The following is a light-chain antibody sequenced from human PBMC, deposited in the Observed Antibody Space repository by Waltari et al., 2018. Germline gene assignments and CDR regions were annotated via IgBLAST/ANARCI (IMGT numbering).Light chain of an antibody. J-gene: IGKJ1*01. CDR2: GAS. V-gene: IGKV3-15*01. CDR1: QSVSSN. CDR3: QQYNKWPPWA. Sequence: EIGMTQSPATLSVSPGERATLSCRASQSVSSNLAWYQQKPGQAPRLLIYGASTRATGIPARFSGSGSGTDFTLTISSLQSEDFALYYCQQYNKWPPWAFGQGTKVEIK.